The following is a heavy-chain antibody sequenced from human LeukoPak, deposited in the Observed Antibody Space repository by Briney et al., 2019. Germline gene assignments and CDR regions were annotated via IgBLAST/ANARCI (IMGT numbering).Heavy chain of an antibody. Sequence: GGSLRLSCAASGFTFSSYGMHWVRQAPGKGLEWVALISYDGSNKYYADSVKGRFTISRDNAQKSLYLQMNSLRAEDTAVYYYASHKWNYARTAFEYWGQGTLVTVSS. J-gene: IGHJ4*02. CDR1: GFTFSSYG. CDR2: ISYDGSNK. V-gene: IGHV3-30*03. D-gene: IGHD1-7*01. CDR3: ASHKWNYARTAFEY.